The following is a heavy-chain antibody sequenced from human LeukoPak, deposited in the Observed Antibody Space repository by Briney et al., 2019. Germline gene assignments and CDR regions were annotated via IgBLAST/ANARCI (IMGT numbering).Heavy chain of an antibody. CDR3: AKMEVYYDSSGYYYPKYYFDY. Sequence: ASVKVSCKASGGTFTSYAMSWVRQAPGKGLEWVSAISGSGGSTYYADSVKGRFTISRDNSKNTLYLQMNSLRAEDTAVYYCAKMEVYYDSSGYYYPKYYFDYWGQGTLVTVSS. V-gene: IGHV3-23*01. CDR2: ISGSGGST. D-gene: IGHD3-22*01. CDR1: GGTFTSYA. J-gene: IGHJ4*02.